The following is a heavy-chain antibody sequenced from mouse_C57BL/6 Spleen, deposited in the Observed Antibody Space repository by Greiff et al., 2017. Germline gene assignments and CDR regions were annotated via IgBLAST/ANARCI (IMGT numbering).Heavy chain of an antibody. CDR2: IHPNSGST. J-gene: IGHJ2*01. CDR1: GYTFTSYW. CDR3: ARSYGKGYYFDY. Sequence: QVQLQQPGAELVKPGASVKLSCKASGYTFTSYWMHWVKQRPGQGLEWIGMIHPNSGSTNYNEKFKSKATLTVDKSSSTAYMQLSSLTSEDSAVYYCARSYGKGYYFDYWGQGTPLTVSS. D-gene: IGHD2-1*01. V-gene: IGHV1-64*01.